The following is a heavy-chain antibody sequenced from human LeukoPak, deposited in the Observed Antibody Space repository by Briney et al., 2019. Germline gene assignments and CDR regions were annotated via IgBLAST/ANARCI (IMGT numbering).Heavy chain of an antibody. CDR3: ARAAKDYFDY. V-gene: IGHV4-59*01. CDR2: IYYSGST. CDR1: GGSTSSYY. Sequence: SETLSLTCTVSGGSTSSYYWSWIRQPPGKGLEWIGYIYYSGSTNYNPSLKSRVTISVDTSKNQFSLKLSSVTAADTAVYYCARAAKDYFDYWGQGTLVTVSS. J-gene: IGHJ4*02.